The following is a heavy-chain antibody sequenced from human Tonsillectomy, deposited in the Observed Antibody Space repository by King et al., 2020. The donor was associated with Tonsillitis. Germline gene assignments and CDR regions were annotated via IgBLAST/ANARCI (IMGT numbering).Heavy chain of an antibody. CDR1: GFTFSSFA. CDR3: SKNYGLGVVPAATRGLYYYYMDV. V-gene: IGHV3-23*04. CDR2: ISGSAYST. D-gene: IGHD2-2*01. J-gene: IGHJ6*03. Sequence: VQLVESGGGLVHPGGSLRLSCAVSGFTFSSFAMSWVRQAPGRGLEWVSTISGSAYSTFYADSVKGRFTISRDSSRNTLYLQMNSLRSGDTAVYYCSKNYGLGVVPAATRGLYYYYMDVWGIGTTVTVSS.